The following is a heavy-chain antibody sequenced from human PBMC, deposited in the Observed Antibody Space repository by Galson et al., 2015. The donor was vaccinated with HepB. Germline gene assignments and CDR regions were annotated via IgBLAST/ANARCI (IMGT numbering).Heavy chain of an antibody. CDR2: ISSSSSYT. J-gene: IGHJ6*02. V-gene: IGHV3-11*06. CDR3: ARPGGRVCTNGVCEDYYGMDV. Sequence: SLRLSCAGSGFIFSDYYMSWIRQAPGKGLEWVSYISSSSSYTKYADSVKGRFTISRDNAKNSLYLQMNSLRGEDTAVYYCARPGGRVCTNGVCEDYYGMDVWGQGTTVTVSS. CDR1: GFIFSDYY. D-gene: IGHD2-8*01.